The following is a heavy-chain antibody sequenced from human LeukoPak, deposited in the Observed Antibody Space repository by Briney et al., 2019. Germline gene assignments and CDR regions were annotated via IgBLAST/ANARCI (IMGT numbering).Heavy chain of an antibody. V-gene: IGHV4-34*01. CDR1: GGSFSGYY. D-gene: IGHD3-22*01. J-gene: IGHJ3*02. CDR3: ARVGGITMIVVLITDAFDI. CDR2: INHSGST. Sequence: SETLSLTCAVYGGSFSGYYWSWIRQPPGKGLEWIGEINHSGSTNYNPSLKRRVTISVDTSKNQFSLKLSSVTAADTAVYYCARVGGITMIVVLITDAFDIWGQGTMVTVSS.